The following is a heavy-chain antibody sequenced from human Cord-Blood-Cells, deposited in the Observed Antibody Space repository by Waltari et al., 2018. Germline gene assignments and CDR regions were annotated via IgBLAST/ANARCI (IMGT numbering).Heavy chain of an antibody. Sequence: QVQLQESGPGLVKPSETLSPTCAVSGYSISRGYYWGWIRQPPGKGLEWIGSIYHSGSTYYNPSLKSRVTISVDTSKNQFSLKLSSVTAADTAVYYCARDRSYFDYWGQGTLVTVSS. CDR1: GYSISRGYY. V-gene: IGHV4-38-2*02. CDR3: ARDRSYFDY. CDR2: IYHSGST. J-gene: IGHJ4*02.